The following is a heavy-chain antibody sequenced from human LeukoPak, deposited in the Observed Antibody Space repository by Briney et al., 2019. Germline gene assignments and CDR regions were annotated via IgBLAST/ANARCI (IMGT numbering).Heavy chain of an antibody. V-gene: IGHV3-74*03. CDR2: ISGDGTVK. CDR1: GFPFSSYW. J-gene: IGHJ4*02. CDR3: SRSQFDY. Sequence: GGPLRLSCEPSGFPFSSYWMLWVRQAPGKGLVWVSRISGDGTVKTYADFVRGRFIVSRDNTKNILYLQMNSLKVEDTATYFCSRSQFDYWGQGVLVTVSS.